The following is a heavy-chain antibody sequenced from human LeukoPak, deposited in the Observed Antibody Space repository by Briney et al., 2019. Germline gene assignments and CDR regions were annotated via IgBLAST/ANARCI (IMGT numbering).Heavy chain of an antibody. D-gene: IGHD2-15*01. J-gene: IGHJ4*02. CDR1: GFTFSSYG. Sequence: DPGGSLRLSCAASGFTFSSYGMHWVRQAPGKGLEWVAFIRYDGSNKYYADSVKGRFTISRDNSKNTLYLQMNSLRAEDTAVYYCARTSIHCSGGSCSDYWGQGTLVTVSS. CDR3: ARTSIHCSGGSCSDY. CDR2: IRYDGSNK. V-gene: IGHV3-30*02.